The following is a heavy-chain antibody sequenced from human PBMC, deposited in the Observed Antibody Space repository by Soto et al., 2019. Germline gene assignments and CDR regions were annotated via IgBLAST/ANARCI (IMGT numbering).Heavy chain of an antibody. J-gene: IGHJ4*02. CDR3: ARQKVSRFYGEVDFFDY. CDR2: MHHSGST. Sequence: SETLSLTCTVSGVSIRSYYWSWIRQPPGKGLEWIAYMHHSGSTNYNPSLKSRVTVSIDTSNKHLSLHLSSVTAADTAVYYCARQKVSRFYGEVDFFDYWGLGTLVTSPQ. D-gene: IGHD4-17*01. CDR1: GVSIRSYY. V-gene: IGHV4-59*08.